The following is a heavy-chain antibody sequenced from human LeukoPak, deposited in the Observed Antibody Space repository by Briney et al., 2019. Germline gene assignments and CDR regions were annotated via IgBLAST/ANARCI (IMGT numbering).Heavy chain of an antibody. V-gene: IGHV4-34*01. CDR3: AANRRPIAARPWAFDI. CDR2: INHSGST. J-gene: IGHJ3*02. Sequence: KTSETLSHTCAVYGGSFSGYYWSWIRQPPGKGLEWIGEINHSGSTNYNPPLKSRVTISVDTSKNQFSLKLSSVTAADTAVYYCAANRRPIAARPWAFDIWGQGTMVTVSS. D-gene: IGHD6-6*01. CDR1: GGSFSGYY.